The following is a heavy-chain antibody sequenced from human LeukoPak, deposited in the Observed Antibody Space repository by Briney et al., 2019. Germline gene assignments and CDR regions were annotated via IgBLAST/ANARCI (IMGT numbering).Heavy chain of an antibody. J-gene: IGHJ3*01. D-gene: IGHD2-2*01. Sequence: PGGSLRLSCAASGFTFSSFAMSWVRQAPGKGLEWVSAISGSGGSTYYADSVKGRFTISRDNSKNTLYLQMNSLRAEDTAVYYCAKVGLGYCSSTSCYFEDHWGQGTMVTVSS. CDR3: AKVGLGYCSSTSCYFEDH. CDR1: GFTFSSFA. CDR2: ISGSGGST. V-gene: IGHV3-23*01.